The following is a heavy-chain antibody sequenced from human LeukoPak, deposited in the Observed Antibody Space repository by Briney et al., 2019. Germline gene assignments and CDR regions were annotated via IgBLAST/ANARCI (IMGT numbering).Heavy chain of an antibody. V-gene: IGHV3-30-3*01. J-gene: IGHJ4*02. CDR3: ARDNVGYSYGYTTNYFDY. Sequence: PGGSLRLSCAASGFTFSSYAMHWVRQAPGKGLEWVAVISYDGSNKYYADSVKGRFTISRDSSKNTLYLQMNSLRAEDTAVYYCARDNVGYSYGYTTNYFDYWGQGTLVTVSS. CDR2: ISYDGSNK. D-gene: IGHD5-18*01. CDR1: GFTFSSYA.